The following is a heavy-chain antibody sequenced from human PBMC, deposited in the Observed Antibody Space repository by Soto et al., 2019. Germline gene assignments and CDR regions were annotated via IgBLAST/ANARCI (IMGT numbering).Heavy chain of an antibody. D-gene: IGHD3-22*01. V-gene: IGHV4-39*02. CDR2: IGDDGRV. J-gene: IGHJ4*02. Sequence: SETLSLTCTVSGGSISGSPYHWGWIRQPPGKGLEWIGSIGDDGRVYYNPSLRGRATLLVDTSNNRLSLNLNSVTAADTAVYSCAIPPPIEVAGPDYWGQGILVTVSS. CDR1: GGSISGSPYH. CDR3: AIPPPIEVAGPDY.